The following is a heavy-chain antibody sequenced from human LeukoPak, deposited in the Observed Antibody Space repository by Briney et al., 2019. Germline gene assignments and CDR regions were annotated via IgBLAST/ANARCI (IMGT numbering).Heavy chain of an antibody. J-gene: IGHJ4*02. CDR1: GYTFTGYY. V-gene: IGHV1-2*02. CDR2: INPNSGGT. D-gene: IGHD4-17*01. Sequence: GASVKVSCKASGYTFTGYYMHWVRQAPGQGLEWMGWINPNSGGTNYAQKFQGRVTMTRDTSISTAYMELSRLRSDDTAVYYCARARNDYGDYCVDWSQGTLVTVSS. CDR3: ARARNDYGDYCVD.